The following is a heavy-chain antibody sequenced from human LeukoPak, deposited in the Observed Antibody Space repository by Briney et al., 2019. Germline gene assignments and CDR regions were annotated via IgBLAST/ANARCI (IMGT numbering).Heavy chain of an antibody. Sequence: ASVKVSCKASGFTFTSSAVQWVRQARGQRLEWIGWIVVGSGNTNYAQKFQERVTITRDMSTSTAYMELSSLRSEDTAVYYCARDYYYYGSGSYGSYNWFDPWGQGTLVTVSS. CDR1: GFTFTSSA. CDR2: IVVGSGNT. D-gene: IGHD3-10*01. CDR3: ARDYYYYGSGSYGSYNWFDP. J-gene: IGHJ5*02. V-gene: IGHV1-58*01.